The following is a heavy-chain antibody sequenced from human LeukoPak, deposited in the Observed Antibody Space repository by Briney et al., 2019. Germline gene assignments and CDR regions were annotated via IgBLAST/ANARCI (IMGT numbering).Heavy chain of an antibody. CDR2: IYYSGST. J-gene: IGHJ5*02. Sequence: SETLSLTCTVSGGSVSSGSYYWRWIRQPPGKGLEWIGYIYYSGSTNYNPSLKSRVTISVDTSKDQFSLKLSSVTAADTAVYYCARGGTYYYDSSGYYPGPWGQGTLVTVSS. V-gene: IGHV4-61*01. D-gene: IGHD3-22*01. CDR1: GGSVSSGSYY. CDR3: ARGGTYYYDSSGYYPGP.